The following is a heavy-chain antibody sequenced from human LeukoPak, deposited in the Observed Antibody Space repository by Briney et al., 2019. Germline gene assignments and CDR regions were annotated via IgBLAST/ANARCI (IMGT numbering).Heavy chain of an antibody. D-gene: IGHD4-11*01. CDR3: AKDRGDYSSYWYFDL. Sequence: GGFLRLSCAASGFTFDDYAMHWVPQAPGKGLEWVSGISWNSGSIGYADSVKGRFTISRDNSKNTLYLQMNSLRAEDTAVYYCAKDRGDYSSYWYFDLWGRGTLVTVSS. CDR1: GFTFDDYA. CDR2: ISWNSGSI. J-gene: IGHJ2*01. V-gene: IGHV3-9*01.